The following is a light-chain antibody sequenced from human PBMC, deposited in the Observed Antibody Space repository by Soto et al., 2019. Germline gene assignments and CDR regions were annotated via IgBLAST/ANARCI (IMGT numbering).Light chain of an antibody. V-gene: IGKV3D-15*01. J-gene: IGKJ2*01. CDR3: QQYYSTPRT. CDR1: QSVDND. Sequence: EIVMTQSPATLSVSPGDRATLSCRASQSVDNDLAWYQQKPGQPPRLLIYDASTRATGIPARFSGSQSGTEFTLTISSLLSEDFAVYYCQQYYSTPRTFGQGTKVEIK. CDR2: DAS.